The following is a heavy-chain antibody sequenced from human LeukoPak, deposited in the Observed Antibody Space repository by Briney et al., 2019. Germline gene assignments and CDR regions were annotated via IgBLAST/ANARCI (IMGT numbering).Heavy chain of an antibody. CDR2: INPYSGGT. CDR1: GYTFTDYY. J-gene: IGHJ3*02. D-gene: IGHD5-24*01. Sequence: ASVKVSCKASGYTFTDYYVHWVRQAPGQGLEWMGWINPYSGGTNYAQKFQGRVTMTRDTSISTAYMELSRLRSDDTAVYHCARDLAFGEMVTNRGAFDIWGQGTMVTVSS. V-gene: IGHV1-2*02. CDR3: ARDLAFGEMVTNRGAFDI.